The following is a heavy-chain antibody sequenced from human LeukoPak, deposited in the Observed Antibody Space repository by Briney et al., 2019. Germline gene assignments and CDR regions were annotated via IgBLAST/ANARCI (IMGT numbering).Heavy chain of an antibody. V-gene: IGHV4-34*01. D-gene: IGHD1-20*01. CDR3: ARGGSNWPHSPYYYYGMDV. Sequence: SETLSLTCAVYGGSFSGYYWSWIRQPPGKGLEWIGGINHSGSTNYNPSLKSRVTISVDTSKNQFSLKLSSVTAADTAVYYCARGGSNWPHSPYYYYGMDVWGQGTTVTVSS. CDR2: INHSGST. CDR1: GGSFSGYY. J-gene: IGHJ6*02.